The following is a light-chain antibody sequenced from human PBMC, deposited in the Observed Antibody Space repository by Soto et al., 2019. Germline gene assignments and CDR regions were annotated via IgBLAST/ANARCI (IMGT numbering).Light chain of an antibody. CDR1: QGISSY. V-gene: IGKV1-9*01. J-gene: IGKJ1*01. CDR3: QQYGSSPRT. Sequence: IQLTQSPSSLSASVGDRVTITCRASQGISSYLAWYQQKPGKAPKLLIYAASTLQSGVPSRFSGSGSGTDFTLTNSSLQPEDFAVYFCQQYGSSPRTFGQGTEVEIK. CDR2: AAS.